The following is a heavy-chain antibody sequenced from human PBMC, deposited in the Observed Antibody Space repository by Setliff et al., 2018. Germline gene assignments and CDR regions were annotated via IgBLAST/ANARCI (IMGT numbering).Heavy chain of an antibody. CDR3: ARVGRNQNSGSYRAEFFQH. CDR2: ININVDSI. V-gene: IGHV3-23*01. D-gene: IGHD1-26*01. CDR1: GFTLNNYA. J-gene: IGHJ1*01. Sequence: GGSLRLSCAASGFTLNNYAMSWVRQAPGKGLEWISYININVDSIYYADSVKGRFTISRDNSKTTLFLQMNGLRAEDTAVYYCARVGRNQNSGSYRAEFFQHWGQGTLVTVSS.